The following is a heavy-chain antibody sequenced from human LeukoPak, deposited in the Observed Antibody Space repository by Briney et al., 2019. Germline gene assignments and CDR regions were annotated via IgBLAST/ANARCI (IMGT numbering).Heavy chain of an antibody. CDR3: ARPLEGYYDILTGYYFDAFDI. CDR2: IYPCDSDT. D-gene: IGHD3-9*01. Sequence: GESLKISCKGSGYSFTSYWIGWVRQMPGKGLEWMGIIYPCDSDTRYSPSFQGQVTISADKSISTAYLQWSSLKASDTAMYYCARPLEGYYDILTGYYFDAFDIWGQGTMVTVSS. V-gene: IGHV5-51*01. CDR1: GYSFTSYW. J-gene: IGHJ3*02.